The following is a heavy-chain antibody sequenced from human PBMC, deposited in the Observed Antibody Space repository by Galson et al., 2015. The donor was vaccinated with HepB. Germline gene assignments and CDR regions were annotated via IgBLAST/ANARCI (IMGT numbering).Heavy chain of an antibody. CDR3: ARKGLYCSSTSCYIFDY. V-gene: IGHV4-34*01. D-gene: IGHD2-2*02. CDR1: GGSFSGYY. CDR2: INHSGST. Sequence: ETLSLTCAVYGGSFSGYYWSWIRQPPGKGLEWIGEINHSGSTNYNPSLKSRVTISADTSKNQFSLKLSSVTAADTAVYYCARKGLYCSSTSCYIFDYWGQGTLVTVSS. J-gene: IGHJ4*02.